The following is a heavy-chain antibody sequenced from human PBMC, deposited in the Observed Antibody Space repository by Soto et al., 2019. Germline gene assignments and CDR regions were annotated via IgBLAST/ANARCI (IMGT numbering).Heavy chain of an antibody. Sequence: VQMVESGGGLVQPGGSLRLSCGVSGFSVGSNYMSWVRQAPGKGLQWVSVIYTGGETYYADSVQGRFTVSSDKAKNTLFLQMNSLRAEDTGVYYCASEAGEPRSRDFDYWGQGTLVTVSS. V-gene: IGHV3-66*01. CDR1: GFSVGSNY. CDR3: ASEAGEPRSRDFDY. J-gene: IGHJ4*02. D-gene: IGHD2-21*01. CDR2: IYTGGET.